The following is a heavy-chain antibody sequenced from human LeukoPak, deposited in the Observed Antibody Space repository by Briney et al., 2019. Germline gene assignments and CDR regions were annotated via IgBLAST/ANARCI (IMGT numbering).Heavy chain of an antibody. CDR3: ARWDDSAWAFGN. J-gene: IGHJ4*02. Sequence: SETLSLTCIVSGGSISSYSWNWIRQSPGKGLEWVGYISHSGTTSYNSYLRSRVTISVDTSKNQLSLKLTSETAADTAVYYCARWDDSAWAFGNWGPGTLVTVSS. D-gene: IGHD6-19*01. CDR2: ISHSGTT. CDR1: GGSISSYS. V-gene: IGHV4-59*08.